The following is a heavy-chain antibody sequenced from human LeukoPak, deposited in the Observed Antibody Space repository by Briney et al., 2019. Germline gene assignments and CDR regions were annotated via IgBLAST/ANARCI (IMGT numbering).Heavy chain of an antibody. Sequence: RSSETLSLTCTVSGGSISSSSYYWGWIRQPPGKGLEWIGSIYYSGSTYYNPSLKSRVTISVDTSKNQFSLKLSSVTAADTAVYYCVAADSSLPYYFDYWGQGTLVTVSS. CDR1: GGSISSSSYY. D-gene: IGHD6-13*01. J-gene: IGHJ4*02. CDR3: VAADSSLPYYFDY. V-gene: IGHV4-39*01. CDR2: IYYSGST.